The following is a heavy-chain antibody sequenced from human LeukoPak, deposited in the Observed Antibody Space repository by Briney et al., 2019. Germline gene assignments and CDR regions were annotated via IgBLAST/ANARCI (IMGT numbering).Heavy chain of an antibody. V-gene: IGHV4-59*08. J-gene: IGHJ5*02. CDR2: IFYCGGT. CDR3: ARHASAGTYRNFFDV. CDR1: GDSMTGYY. Sequence: SETLSLTCTVSGDSMTGYYWRWIRQSPGKGLDWIGYIFYCGGTKYNRSLKSRVSVSVDTSKKQFSLRLRSVTAADTAVYYCARHASAGTYRNFFDVWGPGALVTVSS. D-gene: IGHD3-16*02.